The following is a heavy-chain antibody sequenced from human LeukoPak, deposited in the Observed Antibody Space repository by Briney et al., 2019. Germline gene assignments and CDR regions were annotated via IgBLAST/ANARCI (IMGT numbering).Heavy chain of an antibody. J-gene: IGHJ4*02. D-gene: IGHD3-10*01. Sequence: DSVKGRFSISRDNSKNTLYLQMNSLRAEDTAVYYCAKDTKVHYGSGSSAPDYWGQGTLVTVSS. CDR3: AKDTKVHYGSGSSAPDY. V-gene: IGHV3-30*02.